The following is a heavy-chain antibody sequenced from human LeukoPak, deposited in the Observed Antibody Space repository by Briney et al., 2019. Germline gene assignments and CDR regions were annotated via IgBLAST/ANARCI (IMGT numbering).Heavy chain of an antibody. Sequence: GGSLRLSCAASGFTVSGDYMNWVRQAPGKGLEWVSVIQSGGTTYYADSVEGRFTISRDISKNTLYLQMDSLRAEDTAVYYCAREPWGAKGAAWGMDVWGQGTTVTVSS. CDR1: GFTVSGDY. D-gene: IGHD1-26*01. CDR3: AREPWGAKGAAWGMDV. J-gene: IGHJ6*02. CDR2: IQSGGTT. V-gene: IGHV3-53*01.